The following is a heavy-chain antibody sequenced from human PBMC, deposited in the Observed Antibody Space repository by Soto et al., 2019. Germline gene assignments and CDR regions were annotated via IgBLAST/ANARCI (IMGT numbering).Heavy chain of an antibody. D-gene: IGHD5-12*01. J-gene: IGHJ3*02. V-gene: IGHV3-30*18. CDR3: AKDNGSGCDWLRVGDASDI. Sequence: QVQLVESGGGVVQPGRSLRLSCAASGFTFSSYGMHWVRQAPGKGLEWVAVISYDGSNKYYADSVKGRLTISRDNCKNTLYLQMSSLEGEDTAVYYCAKDNGSGCDWLRVGDASDIWGQGTMVTVSS. CDR1: GFTFSSYG. CDR2: ISYDGSNK.